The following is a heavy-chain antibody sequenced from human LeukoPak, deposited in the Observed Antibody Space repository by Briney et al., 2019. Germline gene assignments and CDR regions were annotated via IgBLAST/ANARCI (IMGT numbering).Heavy chain of an antibody. CDR3: ARDRRAAGGKTLPGH. D-gene: IGHD6-13*01. CDR2: MNPNSGNT. Sequence: ASVKVSCKASGYTFTSCDINWVRQATGQGLEWMGWMNPNSGNTGYAQKFQGRVTMTRDTSTSTVYMELSSLRSEDTAVYYCARDRRAAGGKTLPGHWGQGTLVTVSS. J-gene: IGHJ4*02. V-gene: IGHV1-8*01. CDR1: GYTFTSCD.